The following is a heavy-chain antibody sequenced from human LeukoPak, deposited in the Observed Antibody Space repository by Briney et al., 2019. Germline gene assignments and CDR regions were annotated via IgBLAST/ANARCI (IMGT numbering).Heavy chain of an antibody. CDR3: AKDLRGGAMASYNYYMDV. D-gene: IGHD5-18*01. J-gene: IGHJ6*03. CDR1: GFTLSSYS. Sequence: GGSLRLSCAASGFTLSSYSMNWVRQAPGKGLEWVSSISSSSSYIYYADSVKGRFTISRDNAKNSLYLQMNSLRAEDTALYYCAKDLRGGAMASYNYYMDVWGKGTTVTISS. V-gene: IGHV3-21*01. CDR2: ISSSSSYI.